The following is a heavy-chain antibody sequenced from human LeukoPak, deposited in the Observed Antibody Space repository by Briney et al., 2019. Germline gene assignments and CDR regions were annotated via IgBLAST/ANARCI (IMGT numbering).Heavy chain of an antibody. CDR3: ARQWQSTGFDY. CDR2: IYHSGST. D-gene: IGHD2-2*01. V-gene: IGHV4-38-2*01. J-gene: IGHJ4*02. CDR1: GYSISSGYY. Sequence: SETLSLTCAVSGYSISSGYYWGWIRQPPGKGLERIGSIYHSGSTHYNSSLKSRITISVDTSKNQFSLKLSSVTAADTAVYYCARQWQSTGFDYWGQGTLVTVSS.